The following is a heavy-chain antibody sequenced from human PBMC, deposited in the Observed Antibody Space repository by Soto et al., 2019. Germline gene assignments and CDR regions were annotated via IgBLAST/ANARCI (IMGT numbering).Heavy chain of an antibody. CDR2: TSISGDST. D-gene: IGHD5-12*01. CDR3: AKMRGGRVATRNDYLAY. J-gene: IGHJ4*02. V-gene: IGHV3-23*01. Sequence: EVQLLESGGGLVQPGGSLRLSCAVSGFSFSSYAMSWVRQAPGKGLEWVSATSISGDSTYYADSVKGRFTISRDNSKNTLFLQMNGLTVEYTAVYYCAKMRGGRVATRNDYLAYWGQGTLVTVSS. CDR1: GFSFSSYA.